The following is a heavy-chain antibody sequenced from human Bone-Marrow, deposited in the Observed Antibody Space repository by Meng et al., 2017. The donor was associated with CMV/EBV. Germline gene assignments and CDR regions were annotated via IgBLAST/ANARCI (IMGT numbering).Heavy chain of an antibody. J-gene: IGHJ4*02. CDR2: INHSGST. D-gene: IGHD6-19*01. Sequence: AVYGGSFRGYYWSWIRQPPGKGLEWIGEINHSGSTNYNPSLKSRVTISVDTSKNQFSLKLSSVTAADTAVYYCARGLRAVAGLYFDYWGQGTLVTVSS. CDR1: GGSFRGYY. CDR3: ARGLRAVAGLYFDY. V-gene: IGHV4-34*01.